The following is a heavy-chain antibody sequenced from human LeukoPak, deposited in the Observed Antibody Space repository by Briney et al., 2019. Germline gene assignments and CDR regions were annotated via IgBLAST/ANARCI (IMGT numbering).Heavy chain of an antibody. J-gene: IGHJ4*02. CDR2: IYYSGST. CDR3: ARGWELLVN. D-gene: IGHD1-26*01. V-gene: IGHV4-30-4*07. CDR1: GGSISSGGYS. Sequence: SSETLSLTCAVSGGSISSGGYSWSWIRQPPGKGLEWIGYIYYSGSTYYNPSLKSRVTISVDTSKNQFSLKLSSVTAADTAVYYCARGWELLVNWGQGTLVTVSS.